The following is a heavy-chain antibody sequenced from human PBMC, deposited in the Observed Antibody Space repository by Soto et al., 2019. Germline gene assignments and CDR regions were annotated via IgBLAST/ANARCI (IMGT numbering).Heavy chain of an antibody. CDR1: GGTFSSYA. V-gene: IGHV1-69*12. Sequence: QVQLVQSGAEVKKPGSSVKVSCKASGGTFSSYAISWVRQAPGQGLEWMGGIIPIFGTANYAQKFQGRVTITADESTSTAYMELSSLRSEDTAVYYCARWGRRQQLAHYYYYGMDVWGQGTTVTVSS. CDR2: IIPIFGTA. J-gene: IGHJ6*02. D-gene: IGHD6-13*01. CDR3: ARWGRRQQLAHYYYYGMDV.